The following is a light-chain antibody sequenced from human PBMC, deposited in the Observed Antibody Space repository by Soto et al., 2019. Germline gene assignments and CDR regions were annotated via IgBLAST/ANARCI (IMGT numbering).Light chain of an antibody. V-gene: IGKV1-9*01. CDR1: QGISSY. J-gene: IGKJ1*01. CDR2: DAS. Sequence: DIQLTQSPSFLSASVGDRVTITCRASQGISSYLAWYQQNRGQAPKILIYDASTLQSGVPSRFSGSGSGTQFTITVNSMQPEDFATYYCQHLYTYQWRFGQGPRVEIK. CDR3: QHLYTYQWR.